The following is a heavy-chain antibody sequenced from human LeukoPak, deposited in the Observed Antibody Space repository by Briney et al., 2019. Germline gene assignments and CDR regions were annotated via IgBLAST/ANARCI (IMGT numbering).Heavy chain of an antibody. Sequence: SETLSLTCTVSGGSISSSYWSWVRQPPGKGLEWIGEVHLDGRTNYNPSLESRLTMSVDLSENHISLKLTSVTAADTAVYYCAREGGFYRPLDYSGQGTLVTVSS. V-gene: IGHV4-59*12. CDR1: GGSISSSY. CDR3: AREGGFYRPLDY. J-gene: IGHJ4*02. CDR2: VHLDGRT. D-gene: IGHD3-3*01.